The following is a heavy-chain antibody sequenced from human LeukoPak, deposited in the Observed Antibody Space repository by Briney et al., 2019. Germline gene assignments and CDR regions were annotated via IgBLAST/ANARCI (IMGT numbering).Heavy chain of an antibody. CDR2: IYYSGST. CDR1: GGSISSYY. J-gene: IGHJ4*02. Sequence: KPSETLSLTCTVSGGSISSYYWSWIRQPPGKGLEWIGYIYYSGSTNYKPSLKRRVTISVDTSKNQFSLKVSSVTAADTAVYYCASSRSSSGWSLIDYWGQGALVTVSS. D-gene: IGHD6-19*01. CDR3: ASSRSSSGWSLIDY. V-gene: IGHV4-59*01.